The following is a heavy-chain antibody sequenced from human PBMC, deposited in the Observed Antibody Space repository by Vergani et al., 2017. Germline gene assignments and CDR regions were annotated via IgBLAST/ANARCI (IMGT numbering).Heavy chain of an antibody. V-gene: IGHV3-23*04. D-gene: IGHD3-9*01. CDR1: GFTFSSYA. Sequence: EVQLVESGGGLVQPGRSLRLSCAASGFTFSSYAMSWVRQAPGKGLEWVSAISGSGGSTYYADSVKGRFTISRDNAKNSLYLQMNSLRAEDTAVYYCARDSRPYYDILTGYFDAFDIWGQGTMVTVSS. CDR2: ISGSGGST. J-gene: IGHJ3*02. CDR3: ARDSRPYYDILTGYFDAFDI.